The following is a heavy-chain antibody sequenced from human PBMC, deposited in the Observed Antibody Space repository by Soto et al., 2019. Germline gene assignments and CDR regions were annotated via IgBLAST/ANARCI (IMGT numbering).Heavy chain of an antibody. CDR3: ARDTMVRGVLIYGMDV. J-gene: IGHJ6*02. CDR1: GYTFTSYG. CDR2: ISAYNGNT. V-gene: IGHV1-18*01. D-gene: IGHD3-10*01. Sequence: QVQLVQSGAEVKKPGASVKVSCKASGYTFTSYGISWVRQAPGQGHEWMGWISAYNGNTNYAQKLQGRVTMTTDTSTSTAYMELRSLRSDDTAVYYCARDTMVRGVLIYGMDVWGQGTTVTVSS.